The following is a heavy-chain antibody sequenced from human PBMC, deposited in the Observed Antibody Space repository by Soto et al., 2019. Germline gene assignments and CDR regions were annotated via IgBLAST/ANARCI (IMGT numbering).Heavy chain of an antibody. CDR2: IHYSGRT. CDR1: GGPISSGGYY. D-gene: IGHD5-12*01. CDR3: ARFSPPGSYYMDV. V-gene: IGHV4-31*03. J-gene: IGHJ6*03. Sequence: QVQLQESGPGLVKPSQTLSLTCTVSGGPISSGGYYWTWVRQPPGKGLEWIGYIHYSGRTFYNPALEGGVIISLDTSENQFSLKLTSVTAADTAVYYCARFSPPGSYYMDVWGKGTSVTVAS.